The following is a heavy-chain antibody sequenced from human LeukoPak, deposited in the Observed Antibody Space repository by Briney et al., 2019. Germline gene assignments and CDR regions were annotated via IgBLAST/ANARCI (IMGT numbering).Heavy chain of an antibody. J-gene: IGHJ4*02. D-gene: IGHD2-15*01. Sequence: GGSLRLSCAASGFTFISYAMSWVRQAPGKGLEWVSAISGSGGSTYYADSVKGRFTISRDNSKNTLYLQMNSLRAEDTAVYYCAKNDIVVVVAATYYFDYWGQGTLVTVSS. CDR1: GFTFISYA. CDR3: AKNDIVVVVAATYYFDY. CDR2: ISGSGGST. V-gene: IGHV3-23*01.